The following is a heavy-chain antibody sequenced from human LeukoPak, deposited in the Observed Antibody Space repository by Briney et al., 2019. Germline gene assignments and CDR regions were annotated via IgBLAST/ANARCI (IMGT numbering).Heavy chain of an antibody. CDR3: ARSISAVGATLSFDY. V-gene: IGHV4-61*01. CDR1: GGSISSGNYY. Sequence: SQTLSLTCTVSGGSISSGNYYWSWIRQPPGKGLEWIGYIYYSGSTNYNPSLKSRVTISVDTSKNQFSLKLSSVTAADTAVYYCARSISAVGATLSFDYWGQGTLVTVSS. D-gene: IGHD1-26*01. J-gene: IGHJ4*02. CDR2: IYYSGST.